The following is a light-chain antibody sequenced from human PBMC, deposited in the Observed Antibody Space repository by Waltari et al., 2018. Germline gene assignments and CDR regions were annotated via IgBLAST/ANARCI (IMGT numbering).Light chain of an antibody. V-gene: IGLV3-19*01. J-gene: IGLJ3*02. Sequence: SSELTQDPAVPVALGQTVRITCQGDSLRTYYPCWYQLKPGQAPVLVIYGKDKRPSGIPDRISGYSSGATSSLTITGAQAEDEADYYCSSRNGRANQVVFAGGTKVTVL. CDR2: GKD. CDR1: SLRTYY. CDR3: SSRNGRANQVV.